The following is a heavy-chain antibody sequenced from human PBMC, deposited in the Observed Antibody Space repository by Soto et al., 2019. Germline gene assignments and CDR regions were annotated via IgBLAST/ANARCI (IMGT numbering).Heavy chain of an antibody. V-gene: IGHV4-59*01. D-gene: IGHD1-7*01. Sequence: QVQLQESGPGLVKPSETLSLTCTVSGGSISSYYWSWIRQPPGKGLEWIGYIYYSGSTNYNPSLTSRVTISVDTSKNQFSLKLSSVTAADTAVYYCARFITGTTAHYYYYYGMDVWGQGTTVTVSS. J-gene: IGHJ6*02. CDR3: ARFITGTTAHYYYYYGMDV. CDR1: GGSISSYY. CDR2: IYYSGST.